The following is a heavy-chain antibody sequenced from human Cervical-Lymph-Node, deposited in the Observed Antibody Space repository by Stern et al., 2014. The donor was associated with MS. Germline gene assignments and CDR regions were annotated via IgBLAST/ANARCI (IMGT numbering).Heavy chain of an antibody. CDR2: VFPVFGTP. V-gene: IGHV1-69*01. CDR3: ALSSETSDRWYSLGYDL. Sequence: VQLVESGAEVTKTGSSVKVSCKASGGTFSKFPSSWVRQAPGQGLEWMGGVFPVFGTPPYAQEFRGRVTITADVSTSTVYMELSSLRSDDTAVYYCALSSETSDRWYSLGYDLWGQGTLVTVSS. J-gene: IGHJ5*02. CDR1: GGTFSKFP. D-gene: IGHD6-13*01.